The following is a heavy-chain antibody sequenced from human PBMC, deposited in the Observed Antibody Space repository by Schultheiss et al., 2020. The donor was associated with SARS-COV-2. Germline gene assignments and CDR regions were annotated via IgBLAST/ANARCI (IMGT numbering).Heavy chain of an antibody. CDR2: IDWDDDK. D-gene: IGHD6-6*01. CDR1: GGSISSSSYY. J-gene: IGHJ4*02. V-gene: IGHV2-70*01. Sequence: TLSLTCTVSGGSISSSSYYWGWIRQPPGKALEWLALIDWDDDKYYSTSLKTRLTISKDTSKNQVVLTMTNMDPVDTATYYCARIRSSSSYYFDYWGQGTLVTVSS. CDR3: ARIRSSSSYYFDY.